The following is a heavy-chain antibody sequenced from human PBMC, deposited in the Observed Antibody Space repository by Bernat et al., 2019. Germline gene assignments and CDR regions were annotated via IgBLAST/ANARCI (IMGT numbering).Heavy chain of an antibody. CDR3: ARHPLTGNRVWYFDL. J-gene: IGHJ2*01. V-gene: IGHV4-39*01. D-gene: IGHD7-27*01. CDR1: GGSISSSGYY. CDR2: IRYGGST. Sequence: QLQLQESGPGLVKPSETLSLACTVSGGSISSSGYYWGWIRQPPGKGLEWIGSIRYGGSTFYNPSLKSRVTISVDTSKNQFSLKMSSVTAADTAVYYCARHPLTGNRVWYFDLWGRGTLVTVSS.